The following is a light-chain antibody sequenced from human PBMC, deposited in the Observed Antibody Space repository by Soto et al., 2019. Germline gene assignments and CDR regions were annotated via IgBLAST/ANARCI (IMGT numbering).Light chain of an antibody. Sequence: EIVLTQSPATLSLSPGERASVSCRASQGVESYLAWYQQRPGQAPRLLIFDASNRATGIPARFSGSGSGTDFTLTISSLEPEDFAVYYCQQCRNWPLTFGGGTKVEIK. CDR3: QQCRNWPLT. J-gene: IGKJ4*01. CDR1: QGVESY. V-gene: IGKV3-11*01. CDR2: DAS.